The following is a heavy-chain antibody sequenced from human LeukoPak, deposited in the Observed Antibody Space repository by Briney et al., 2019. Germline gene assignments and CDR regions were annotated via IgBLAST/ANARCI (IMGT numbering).Heavy chain of an antibody. CDR1: GGTFSSYA. V-gene: IGHV1-69*13. J-gene: IGHJ5*02. Sequence: SVKVSCEASGGTFSSYAISWVRQAPGQGLEWMGGIIPIFGTANYAQKFQGRVTITADESTSTAYMELSSLRSEDTAVYYCARGGQQLVPEGWFDPWGQGTLVTVSS. D-gene: IGHD6-13*01. CDR3: ARGGQQLVPEGWFDP. CDR2: IIPIFGTA.